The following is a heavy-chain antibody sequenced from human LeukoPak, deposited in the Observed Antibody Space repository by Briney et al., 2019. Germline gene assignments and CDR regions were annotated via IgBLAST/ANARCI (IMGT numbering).Heavy chain of an antibody. J-gene: IGHJ4*02. CDR2: ISISGSTI. CDR3: AREGIAVPGAIDY. Sequence: GGSLRLSCAASGFTFSSDEMNWVRQAPGKGLEWVSYISISGSTIYNADFVKGRFTISRDNAKNSLYLQMNSLRAEDTAVYYCAREGIAVPGAIDYWGQGTLVTVSS. D-gene: IGHD6-19*01. V-gene: IGHV3-48*03. CDR1: GFTFSSDE.